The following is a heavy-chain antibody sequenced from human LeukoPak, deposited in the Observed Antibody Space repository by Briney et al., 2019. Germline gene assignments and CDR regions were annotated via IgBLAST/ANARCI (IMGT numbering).Heavy chain of an antibody. V-gene: IGHV3-20*04. D-gene: IGHD6-19*01. CDR1: GFTFDDYG. CDR3: ARGSSGWSAYGMDV. J-gene: IGHJ6*02. CDR2: IHWNSGST. Sequence: PGGSLRLSCAASGFTFDDYGMSWVRQAPGKGLEWVSCIHWNSGSTGYADSVKGRFTISRDNAKNSLYLQMNSVSAEDTALYYCARGSSGWSAYGMDVWGQGTTVTVSS.